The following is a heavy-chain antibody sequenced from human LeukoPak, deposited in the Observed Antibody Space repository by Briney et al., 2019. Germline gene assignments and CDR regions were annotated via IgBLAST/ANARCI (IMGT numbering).Heavy chain of an antibody. CDR3: ARAVSSNSGWYGVRGYYFDY. CDR2: ISAYIGNT. Sequence: ASVKVSCKASGYTFTSYGISWVRQAPGQGLEWMGWISAYIGNTNYAQKLQGRVTMTTDTSTSTAYMELRSLRSDDTAVYYCARAVSSNSGWYGVRGYYFDYWGRGTLVTVSS. D-gene: IGHD6-19*01. V-gene: IGHV1-18*01. J-gene: IGHJ4*02. CDR1: GYTFTSYG.